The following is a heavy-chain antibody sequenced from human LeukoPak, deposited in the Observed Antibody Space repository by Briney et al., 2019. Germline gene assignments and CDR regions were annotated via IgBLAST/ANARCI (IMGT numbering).Heavy chain of an antibody. Sequence: PGGSLRLSCAASGFTFSSYGMHWVRQAPGKGLEWVAFIRYDGSNKYYADSVKGRFTISRDNSKNTLYLQMNSLRAEDTAVYYCASADYYGSGSYYTFRGLDSWGQGTLVTVSS. J-gene: IGHJ4*02. V-gene: IGHV3-30*02. CDR3: ASADYYGSGSYYTFRGLDS. CDR2: IRYDGSNK. D-gene: IGHD3-10*01. CDR1: GFTFSSYG.